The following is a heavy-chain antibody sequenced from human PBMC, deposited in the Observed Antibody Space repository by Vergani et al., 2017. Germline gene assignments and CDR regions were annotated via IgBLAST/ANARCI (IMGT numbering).Heavy chain of an antibody. D-gene: IGHD3-22*01. CDR1: GHTFTSYY. J-gene: IGHJ4*02. CDR2: INPSGGST. CDR3: ARDKRRLYYYDSSGPEYYFDY. Sequence: QVQLVQSGAEVKKPGASVKVSCKASGHTFTSYYMHWVRQAPGQGLEWMGIINPSGGSTSYAQKFQGRVTMTRDTSTSTVYMELSSLRSEDTAVYYCARDKRRLYYYDSSGPEYYFDYWGQGTLVTVSS. V-gene: IGHV1-46*01.